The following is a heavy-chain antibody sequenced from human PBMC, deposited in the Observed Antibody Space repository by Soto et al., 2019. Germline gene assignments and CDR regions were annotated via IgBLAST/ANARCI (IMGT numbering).Heavy chain of an antibody. Sequence: GGSLRLSCAASGFTFSSYGMHWVRQAPGKGLEWVAVISYDGSNKYYADSVKGRFTISRDNSKNTLYLQMNSLRAEDTAVYYCANRLPVRYNWKGGNDAFDIWGQGTMVTVSS. CDR2: ISYDGSNK. CDR1: GFTFSSYG. J-gene: IGHJ3*02. V-gene: IGHV3-30*18. CDR3: ANRLPVRYNWKGGNDAFDI. D-gene: IGHD1-1*01.